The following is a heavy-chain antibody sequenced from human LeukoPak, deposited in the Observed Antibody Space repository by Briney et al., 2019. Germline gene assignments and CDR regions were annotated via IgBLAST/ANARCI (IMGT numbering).Heavy chain of an antibody. J-gene: IGHJ4*02. CDR2: FDPEDGET. D-gene: IGHD6-19*01. Sequence: VASVTVSCKVSGYTLTELSMHWVRQAPGKGLEWMGGFDPEDGETIYAQKFQGRVTMTEDTSTDTAYMELSSLRSEDTAVYYCATVNSGGWYSSLYYFDYWGQGTLVTVSS. CDR3: ATVNSGGWYSSLYYFDY. CDR1: GYTLTELS. V-gene: IGHV1-24*01.